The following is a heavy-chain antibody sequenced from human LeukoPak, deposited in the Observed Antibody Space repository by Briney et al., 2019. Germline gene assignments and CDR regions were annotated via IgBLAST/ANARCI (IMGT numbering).Heavy chain of an antibody. V-gene: IGHV3-7*01. CDR2: INPDGSDT. CDR1: GFTFSSYA. D-gene: IGHD4-4*01. CDR3: ARDDGIRTVDY. J-gene: IGHJ4*02. Sequence: GGSLRLSCAASGFTFSSYAMSWVRQTPGQGLEWVAKINPDGSDTYYLGSVQGRFTVSRDNAKRSLFLQMNSLRVEDTAVYYCARDDGIRTVDYWGQGTLVTVSS.